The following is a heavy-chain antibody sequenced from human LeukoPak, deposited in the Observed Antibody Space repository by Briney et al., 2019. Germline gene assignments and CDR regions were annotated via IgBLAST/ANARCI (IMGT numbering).Heavy chain of an antibody. CDR3: ARDGGSGYYYYHGMDV. CDR1: GYTFTSYA. CDR2: INAGNGNT. D-gene: IGHD3-10*01. V-gene: IGHV1-3*01. Sequence: AALVKVSCKASGYTFTSYAMHLVRQAPGQRLEWMGWINAGNGNTKYSQKFQARVTITRDTSASTAYIELSSLRSEDTAVYYCARDGGSGYYYYHGMDVWGKGTTVTVSS. J-gene: IGHJ6*04.